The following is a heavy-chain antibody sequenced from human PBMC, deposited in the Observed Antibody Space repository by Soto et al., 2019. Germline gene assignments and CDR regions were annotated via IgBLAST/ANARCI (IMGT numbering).Heavy chain of an antibody. V-gene: IGHV4-39*07. CDR1: GGSISGSSYY. D-gene: IGHD2-15*01. CDR2: IFYSGAA. CDR3: ARGQVVAAQH. Sequence: PSETLSLTCTVSGGSISGSSYYWGWIRQSPGKGLEWIGTIFYSGAAYYNPSLKSRVTISVDRSKNQFSLKLSSVTAADTAVYYCARGQVVAAQHWGQGTLVTVSS. J-gene: IGHJ4*02.